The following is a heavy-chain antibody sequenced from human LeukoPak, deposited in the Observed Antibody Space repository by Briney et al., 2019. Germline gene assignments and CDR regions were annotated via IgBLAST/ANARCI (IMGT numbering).Heavy chain of an antibody. J-gene: IGHJ4*02. Sequence: SETLSLTCTVSGGSISSYYWSWIRQPPGKGLEWIGYIYYSGSTNYNPSLKSRVTISVDTSKNQFSLKLGSVTAADTAVYYCARHDNAAWVDYWGQGTLVTVSS. CDR3: ARHDNAAWVDY. CDR2: IYYSGST. V-gene: IGHV4-59*08. CDR1: GGSISSYY. D-gene: IGHD2-2*01.